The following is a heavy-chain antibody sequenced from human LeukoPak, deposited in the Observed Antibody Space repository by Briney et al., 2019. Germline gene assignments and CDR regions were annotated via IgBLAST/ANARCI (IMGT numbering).Heavy chain of an antibody. CDR1: GFTFRIYA. CDR3: AREGGNDYDWFDP. Sequence: PGGSLRLSCAASGFTFRIYAMSWVRQAPGKGLEWVSGISGSDASTFYADSVMGRFTISRDNSKNTLYLQMNSLRAEDTAVYYCAREGGNDYDWFDPWGQGTLVTVSS. J-gene: IGHJ5*02. D-gene: IGHD4-17*01. CDR2: ISGSDAST. V-gene: IGHV3-23*01.